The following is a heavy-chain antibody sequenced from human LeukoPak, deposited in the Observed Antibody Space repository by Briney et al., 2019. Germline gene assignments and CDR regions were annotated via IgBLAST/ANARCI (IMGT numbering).Heavy chain of an antibody. Sequence: ASVKVSCKASGYTFTSYDINWVRQATGQGLEWMGWMNPNSGNTGYAQKFQGRVTMTRNTSISTAYMELSSLRSEDTAVYYCARGRASGGSGRGNWFDPWGQGTLVTVSS. CDR3: ARGRASGGSGRGNWFDP. CDR2: MNPNSGNT. V-gene: IGHV1-8*01. CDR1: GYTFTSYD. D-gene: IGHD3-10*01. J-gene: IGHJ5*02.